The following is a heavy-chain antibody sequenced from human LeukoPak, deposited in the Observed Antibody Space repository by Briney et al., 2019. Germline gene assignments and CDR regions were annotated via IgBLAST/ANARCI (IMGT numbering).Heavy chain of an antibody. CDR3: ARDRDGYPGRGGRFDY. J-gene: IGHJ4*02. CDR2: INPGGGST. D-gene: IGHD5-18*01. CDR1: GYTFTSYY. Sequence: ASVKVSCKASGYTFTSYYMHWVRQAPGRGLEWMGIINPGGGSTSYAQKFQGRVTMTRDTSTSTVYMELSSLRSEDTAVYYCARDRDGYPGRGGRFDYWGQGTLVTVSS. V-gene: IGHV1-46*01.